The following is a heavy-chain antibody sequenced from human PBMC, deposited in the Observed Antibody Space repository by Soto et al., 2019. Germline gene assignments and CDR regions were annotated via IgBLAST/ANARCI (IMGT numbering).Heavy chain of an antibody. D-gene: IGHD7-27*01. V-gene: IGHV1-8*01. CDR2: MNPSTGET. CDR3: TRAGDSGAWISN. J-gene: IGHJ4*02. CDR1: GYTFTNNG. Sequence: QVQLVQSGAEVKKPGASVKVSCKASGYTFTNNGINWVRQATGQGLEWMGWMNPSTGETGYTQKFQGRLAMTRDTSITTAYVELTSLTSEDTAVYYCTRAGDSGAWISNWGQGTLVTVSS.